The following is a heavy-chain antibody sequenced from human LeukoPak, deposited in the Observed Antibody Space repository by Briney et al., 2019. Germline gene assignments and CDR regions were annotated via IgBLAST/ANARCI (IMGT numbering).Heavy chain of an antibody. CDR1: GGSFSGYY. D-gene: IGHD2-2*01. V-gene: IGHV4-30-4*08. CDR2: IYYNGST. J-gene: IGHJ5*02. Sequence: SGTPSLTCAVYGGSFSGYYWGWVRQPPGKGLEWIGYIYYNGSTYYNPSLKSRVTISVDTSKNQFSLKLSSVTAADTAVYYCARGSPAIEVVVPAASNWFDPWGQGTLVTVSS. CDR3: ARGSPAIEVVVPAASNWFDP.